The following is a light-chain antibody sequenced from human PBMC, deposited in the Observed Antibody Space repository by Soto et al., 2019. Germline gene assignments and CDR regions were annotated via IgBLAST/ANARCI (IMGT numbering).Light chain of an antibody. CDR1: PSVTNY. J-gene: IGKJ5*01. CDR3: KQRNIWPPVT. CDR2: GAF. Sequence: EIVLTQSPATLSLSPGERATLSCRASPSVTNYLAWYQQKPGQPPRLLIYGAFNRAAGIPARFSGSGSGTEFTLTISILEPEDSAVYYCKQRNIWPPVTFGQGTRLEIK. V-gene: IGKV3-11*01.